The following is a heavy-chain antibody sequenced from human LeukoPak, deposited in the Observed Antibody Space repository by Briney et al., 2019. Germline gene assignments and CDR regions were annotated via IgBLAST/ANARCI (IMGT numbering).Heavy chain of an antibody. Sequence: GGSLRLSCAASGFTFSSYAMSWVRQAPGKGLEWVSTISNSDGSTYYADSVKGRFSISRDNSENTLYLQMNSLSAEDTAVYYCAKATGYLLWGQGTLVTVSS. CDR2: ISNSDGST. D-gene: IGHD1-14*01. V-gene: IGHV3-23*01. CDR3: AKATGYLL. J-gene: IGHJ4*02. CDR1: GFTFSSYA.